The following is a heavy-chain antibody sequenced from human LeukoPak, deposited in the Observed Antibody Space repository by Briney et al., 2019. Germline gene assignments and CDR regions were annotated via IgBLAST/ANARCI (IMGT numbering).Heavy chain of an antibody. CDR3: ATDHLERVRVVVPAARGSFWFDP. J-gene: IGHJ5*02. CDR2: FDPEDGET. V-gene: IGHV1-24*01. D-gene: IGHD2-2*01. CDR1: GYTLTELS. Sequence: ASVKVSCKVSGYTLTELSMHWVRQAPGKGLEWMGGFDPEDGETIYAQKFQGRVTMTEDTSTDTAYMELSSLRSEDTAVYYCATDHLERVRVVVPAARGSFWFDPWGQGTLVTVSS.